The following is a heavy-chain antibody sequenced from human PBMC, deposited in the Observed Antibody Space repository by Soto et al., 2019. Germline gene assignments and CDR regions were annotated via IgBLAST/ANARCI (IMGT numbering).Heavy chain of an antibody. V-gene: IGHV1-18*01. CDR1: GYTFTNYG. CDR2: VSAYNRNT. Sequence: QVQLVQSGVEVKKPGASVKVSCQASGYTFTNYGITWLRQAPGQGLEWMAWVSAYNRNTNYAQRFQDRVTMTTDTSTRTAYMELMNLKSDDTAIYFCARERQYEPLLYWGQGTLVTVSS. D-gene: IGHD2-2*01. J-gene: IGHJ4*02. CDR3: ARERQYEPLLY.